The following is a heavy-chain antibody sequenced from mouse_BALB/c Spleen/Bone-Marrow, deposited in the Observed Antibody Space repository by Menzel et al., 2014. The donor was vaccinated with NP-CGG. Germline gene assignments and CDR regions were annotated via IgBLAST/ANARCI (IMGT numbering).Heavy chain of an antibody. V-gene: IGHV1-61*01. CDR3: AREGEITTVVAGDWYFDV. CDR2: IHPSDSET. Sequence: VQLQQSGAELVRPGASVKLSCKASGYSFTSYWMNWVKQRPGQGPEWIGMIHPSDSETRLNQKFKDKATLTVDKSSSTAYMQLSSPTSEDSAVYYCAREGEITTVVAGDWYFDVWGAGTTVTVSS. D-gene: IGHD1-1*01. J-gene: IGHJ1*01. CDR1: GYSFTSYW.